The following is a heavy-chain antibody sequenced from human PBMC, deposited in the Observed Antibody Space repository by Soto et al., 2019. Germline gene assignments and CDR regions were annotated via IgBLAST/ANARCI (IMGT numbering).Heavy chain of an antibody. J-gene: IGHJ3*02. CDR3: ARGDQWEILYAFDI. Sequence: GGSLRLSCTASGFTFSNYAMSWVRQAPGKGLEWVSAITRTDSTYYADSVKGRFTISRDNSKNTLFLQMNSLRAEDTAVYYCARGDQWEILYAFDIWGQGTMVTV. CDR1: GFTFSNYA. V-gene: IGHV3-23*01. CDR2: ITRTDST. D-gene: IGHD1-26*01.